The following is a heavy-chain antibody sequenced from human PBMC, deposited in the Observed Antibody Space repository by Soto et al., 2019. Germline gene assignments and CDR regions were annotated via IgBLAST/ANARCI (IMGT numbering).Heavy chain of an antibody. V-gene: IGHV3-7*01. J-gene: IGHJ5*01. Sequence: PGGYLRLSCVASGFTFSTYWMTWARQAPGMGLEWVAGIKEDASEEVYVDSVKGRFSISRDNAKNSLYLQLNSLRAEDTAVYYCATAISSPFSILDSSRQGSLDTVSS. CDR2: IKEDASEE. CDR1: GFTFSTYW. CDR3: ATAISSPFSILDS. D-gene: IGHD2-2*01.